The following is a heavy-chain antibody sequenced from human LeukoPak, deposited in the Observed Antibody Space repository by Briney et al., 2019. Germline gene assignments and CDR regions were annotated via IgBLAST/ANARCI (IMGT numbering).Heavy chain of an antibody. V-gene: IGHV4-34*01. Sequence: SETLSLTCAVYGGSFSGYYWSWIRQPPGKGLEWIGEINHSGSTNYNPSLKSRVTISVDTSKNQFSLKLSSVTAEDTAVYYCARGLSGSDAFDIWGQGTMVTVSS. D-gene: IGHD3-22*01. CDR3: ARGLSGSDAFDI. J-gene: IGHJ3*02. CDR1: GGSFSGYY. CDR2: INHSGST.